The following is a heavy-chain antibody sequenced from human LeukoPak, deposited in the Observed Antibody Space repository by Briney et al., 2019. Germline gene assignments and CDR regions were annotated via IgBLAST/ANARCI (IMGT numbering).Heavy chain of an antibody. D-gene: IGHD5-12*01. CDR3: APDPNKWLRNY. Sequence: GGSLRLSCAASRFTFSSYVMSWVRQAPGKGLEWVSTISGSGGSTHYADSVKGRFTISRDNSKNTLYLQMNSLRAEDTAVYYCAPDPNKWLRNYWGQGTLVTVSS. CDR1: RFTFSSYV. J-gene: IGHJ4*02. CDR2: ISGSGGST. V-gene: IGHV3-23*01.